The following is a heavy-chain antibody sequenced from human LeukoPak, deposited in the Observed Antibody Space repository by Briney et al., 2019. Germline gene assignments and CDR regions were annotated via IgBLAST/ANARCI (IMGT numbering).Heavy chain of an antibody. J-gene: IGHJ4*02. CDR3: AREDGGSYSIDY. CDR1: GGTFSSYA. D-gene: IGHD1-26*01. Sequence: SVKVSCKASGGTFSSYAISWVRQAPGQGLEWMGRIIPIFGTANYAQKLQGRVTMTTDTSTSTAYMELRSLRSDDTAVYYCAREDGGSYSIDYWGQGTLVTVSS. CDR2: IIPIFGTA. V-gene: IGHV1-69*05.